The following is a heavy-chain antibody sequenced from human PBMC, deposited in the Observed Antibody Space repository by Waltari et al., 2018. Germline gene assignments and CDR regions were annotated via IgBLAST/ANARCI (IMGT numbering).Heavy chain of an antibody. J-gene: IGHJ4*02. V-gene: IGHV4-34*01. D-gene: IGHD6-19*01. Sequence: QVRLQQWGAGLLKPSETLSLTCVVSGGSLSGYYWSWIRQPPGKGLEWIGEVNYGGTTNYNPSLKSRITVSIDTSNNQFSLNLNSVTAADTAVYYCAKQVAGSGWYLGWGQGTLVSVP. CDR1: GGSLSGYY. CDR2: VNYGGTT. CDR3: AKQVAGSGWYLG.